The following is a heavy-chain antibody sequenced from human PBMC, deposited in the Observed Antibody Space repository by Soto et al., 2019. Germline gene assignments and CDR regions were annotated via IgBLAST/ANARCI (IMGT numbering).Heavy chain of an antibody. Sequence: EVQLLESGGGSVQPGGSLRLSCAASGFTFSSYAISWVRQAPGKALEWVSTITGSGGSTYYADPVKGRFTISRDNSKNTLYLLMNSLRAEDTAVYYCAKGFLEWLLPFYYWGQGTLVTVSS. V-gene: IGHV3-23*01. J-gene: IGHJ4*02. CDR3: AKGFLEWLLPFYY. D-gene: IGHD3-3*01. CDR1: GFTFSSYA. CDR2: ITGSGGST.